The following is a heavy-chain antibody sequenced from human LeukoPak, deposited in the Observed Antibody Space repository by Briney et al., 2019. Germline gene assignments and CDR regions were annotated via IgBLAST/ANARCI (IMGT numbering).Heavy chain of an antibody. CDR3: ARVGRDYGDYYTDY. CDR2: IYYSGST. D-gene: IGHD4-17*01. CDR1: GGSISSSSYY. V-gene: IGHV4-39*07. J-gene: IGHJ4*02. Sequence: SETLSLTCTVSGGSISSSSYYWGWIRQPPGKGLEWIGSIYYSGSTYYNLSLKSRVTISVDTSKNQFSLKLSSVTAADTAVYYCARVGRDYGDYYTDYWGQGTLVTVSS.